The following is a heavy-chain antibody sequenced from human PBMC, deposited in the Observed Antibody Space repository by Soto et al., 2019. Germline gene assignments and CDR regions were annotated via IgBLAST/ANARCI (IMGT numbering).Heavy chain of an antibody. D-gene: IGHD3-10*01. J-gene: IGHJ3*02. V-gene: IGHV4-31*03. Sequence: QVQLQESGPGLMKPSQTLSLTCTVSGDSISSGSYYWTWIRQHPGKGLEWIGYIYYSGNAYYNPSLRSRVTISVDTSKNQCSLKMSSVTAADTGVDYCAIGRWGTLFLGVHTAPTDSLDIWGQGTMVTVSS. CDR1: GDSISSGSYY. CDR3: AIGRWGTLFLGVHTAPTDSLDI. CDR2: IYYSGNA.